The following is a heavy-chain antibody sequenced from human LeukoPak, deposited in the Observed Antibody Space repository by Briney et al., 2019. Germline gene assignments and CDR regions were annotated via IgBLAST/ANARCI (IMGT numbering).Heavy chain of an antibody. CDR3: ARDQGNYYGSGSYYNDIRGYYYYMDV. CDR2: IIPIFGTA. V-gene: IGHV1-69*05. Sequence: SVKVSCKASGGTFSSYAISWVRQAPGQGLEWMGGIIPIFGTANYAQKFQGRVTITTDESTSTAYMELSSLRSEDTAVYYCARDQGNYYGSGSYYNDIRGYYYYMDVWGKGTTVTVSS. D-gene: IGHD3-10*01. CDR1: GGTFSSYA. J-gene: IGHJ6*03.